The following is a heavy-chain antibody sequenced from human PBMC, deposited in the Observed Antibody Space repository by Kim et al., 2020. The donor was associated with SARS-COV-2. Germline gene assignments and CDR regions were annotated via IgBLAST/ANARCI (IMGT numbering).Heavy chain of an antibody. V-gene: IGHV1-46*01. CDR2: FNPSAGST. CDR1: GYTFTSYY. Sequence: ASVKVSCKASGYTFTSYYILWVRQAPGQGLEWMGLFNPSAGSTSYAQKFQGRLTMTRDTSTSTVYMELSSLRSEDTAVYYCARNVDSGYDNWGQGTLVTVSS. J-gene: IGHJ4*02. D-gene: IGHD5-12*01. CDR3: ARNVDSGYDN.